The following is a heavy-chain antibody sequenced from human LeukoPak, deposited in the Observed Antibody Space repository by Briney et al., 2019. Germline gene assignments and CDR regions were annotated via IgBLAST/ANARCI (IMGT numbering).Heavy chain of an antibody. J-gene: IGHJ4*02. D-gene: IGHD3-16*02. CDR2: IYYSGST. CDR1: GGSISSSSYY. V-gene: IGHV4-39*07. CDR3: ARDLSEITFGGVIDY. Sequence: SETLSLTCTVSGGSISSSSYYWGWIRQPPGKGLEWIGSIYYSGSTYYNPSLKSRVTISVDTSKNQFSLKLNSVTAADTAVYYCARDLSEITFGGVIDYWGQGTLVTVSS.